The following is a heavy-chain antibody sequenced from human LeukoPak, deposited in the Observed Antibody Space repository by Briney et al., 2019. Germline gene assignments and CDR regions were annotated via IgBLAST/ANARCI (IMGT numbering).Heavy chain of an antibody. CDR2: ISHDGSKK. J-gene: IGHJ4*02. CDR3: AKDWKFYYVSGSFFPDD. Sequence: WGSLRLSCAASGFAFSSYAVHWVRQAPGKGLECVAVISHDGSKKYYADFVKGRFTISRDNSKNTLYLHMNSLIPEDTAVYFCAKDWKFYYVSGSFFPDDWGKGTLVTVSS. D-gene: IGHD3-10*01. V-gene: IGHV3-30-3*01. CDR1: GFAFSSYA.